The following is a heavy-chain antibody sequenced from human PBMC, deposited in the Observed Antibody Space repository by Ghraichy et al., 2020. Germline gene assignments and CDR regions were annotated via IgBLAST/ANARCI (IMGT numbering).Heavy chain of an antibody. V-gene: IGHV3-49*03. D-gene: IGHD4-17*01. CDR3: TTNKYGDYGDWYFDL. Sequence: GGSLRLSCSASGFTFGDYAVTWFRQAPGKGLEWVGFIRSKAYPGTTEHAASVKGRFTISRDDSKSIAYLQMNSLKTEDTAVYYCTTNKYGDYGDWYFDLWGRGTLVTVSS. J-gene: IGHJ2*01. CDR1: GFTFGDYA. CDR2: IRSKAYPGTT.